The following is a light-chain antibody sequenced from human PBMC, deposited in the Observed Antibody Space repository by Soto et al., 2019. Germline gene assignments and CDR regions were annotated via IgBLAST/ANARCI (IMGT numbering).Light chain of an antibody. CDR1: QTISTN. J-gene: IGKJ1*01. CDR3: QDYSDWPTRT. CDR2: GAS. Sequence: EIVMTQSPATLSVSPGERATLSCRASQTISTNVAWYQQKPGQAPRLLIYGASTRAAGIPARFSGSGSGTEFTLIISSLQSEDFAVYYCQDYSDWPTRTFGQGTKVDIK. V-gene: IGKV3-15*01.